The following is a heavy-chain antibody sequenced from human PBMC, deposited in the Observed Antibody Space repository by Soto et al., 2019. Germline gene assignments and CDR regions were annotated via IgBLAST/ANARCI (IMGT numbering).Heavy chain of an antibody. CDR1: GYTFTSYG. CDR2: ISAYNGNT. CDR3: ARPHYYGSDLPDY. D-gene: IGHD3-10*01. Sequence: ASVKVSCKASGYTFTSYGISWVRQAPGQGLEWMGWISAYNGNTNYAQKFQGWVTMTRDTSISTAYMELSSLRSEDTAVYYCARPHYYGSDLPDYWGQGTLVTVSS. J-gene: IGHJ4*02. V-gene: IGHV1-18*01.